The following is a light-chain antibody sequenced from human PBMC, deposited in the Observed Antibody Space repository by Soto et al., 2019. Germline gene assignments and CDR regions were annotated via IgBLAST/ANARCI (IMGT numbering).Light chain of an antibody. CDR2: WAS. CDR1: QTVLYSSNNKNY. CDR3: QQYYSTPLT. V-gene: IGKV4-1*01. Sequence: DIVMTQSPDSLAVSLGERATINCKSSQTVLYSSNNKNYLAWYQQKPGQPPKLLIYWASTRQSGVPDRFSGSGSGTDFTLSISSRQAEDGAVYYCQQYYSTPLTFGGGTKLQLK. J-gene: IGKJ4*01.